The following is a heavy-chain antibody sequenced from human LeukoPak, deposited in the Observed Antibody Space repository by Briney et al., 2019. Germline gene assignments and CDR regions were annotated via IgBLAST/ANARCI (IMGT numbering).Heavy chain of an antibody. V-gene: IGHV3-21*01. J-gene: IGHJ4*02. CDR1: GFTFSSSA. D-gene: IGHD3-10*01. CDR3: ATEVRAVQDLYY. CDR2: ITSGSTYM. Sequence: GGSLRLSCAVSGFTFSSSAMNWVRQAPRKGLEWVSSITSGSTYMFYADAVKGRFTISRDDAKNSLYLQMNDLRAEDTAVYYCATEVRAVQDLYYWGQGTLVTVSS.